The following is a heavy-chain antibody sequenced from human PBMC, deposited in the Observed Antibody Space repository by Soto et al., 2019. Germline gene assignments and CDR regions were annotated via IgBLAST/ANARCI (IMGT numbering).Heavy chain of an antibody. D-gene: IGHD1-26*01. CDR1: GDSINSPGYS. V-gene: IGHV4-30-2*01. CDR2: ISHSGST. CDR3: ARSEGMGVTTFDF. J-gene: IGHJ5*01. Sequence: QLQLQESGSGLVKPSQTLSLTRAVSGDSINSPGYSWSWIRQPPGKGLEWIGSISHSGSTSYHPSLTSRVVISGDTSANLLSLMLTSVTAADTAVYYCARSEGMGVTTFDFWGQGTHVIVSS.